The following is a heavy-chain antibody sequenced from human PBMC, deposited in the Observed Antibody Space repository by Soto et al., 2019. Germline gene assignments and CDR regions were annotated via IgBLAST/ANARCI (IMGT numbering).Heavy chain of an antibody. D-gene: IGHD6-13*01. CDR3: ARTRAAGTYCYYCMDV. J-gene: IGHJ6*02. CDR2: ISYDGSNK. CDR1: GFTFSSYA. Sequence: QVQLVESGGGVVQPGRSLRLSCAASGFTFSSYAMHWVRQAPGKGLEWVAVISYDGSNKYYADSVKGRFTISRDNSKNTLYRQMNSLRAEDTAVYYCARTRAAGTYCYYCMDVWGQGTTVTVSS. V-gene: IGHV3-30-3*01.